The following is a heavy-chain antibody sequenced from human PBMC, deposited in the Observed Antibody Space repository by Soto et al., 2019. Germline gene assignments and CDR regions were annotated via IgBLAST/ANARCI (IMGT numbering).Heavy chain of an antibody. CDR1: GYTFTSYG. J-gene: IGHJ6*02. V-gene: IGHV1-18*01. CDR2: ISAYNGNT. Sequence: QVQLVQSGAEVKKPGASVKVSCKASGYTFTSYGISWVRQAPGQGLEWMGWISAYNGNTNYAQKLQGRVTMTTDTSTSTAYRELRSLRSDDTAVYYCARDEWAAPHGSYYYGMDVWGQGTTVTVSS. CDR3: ARDEWAAPHGSYYYGMDV. D-gene: IGHD1-26*01.